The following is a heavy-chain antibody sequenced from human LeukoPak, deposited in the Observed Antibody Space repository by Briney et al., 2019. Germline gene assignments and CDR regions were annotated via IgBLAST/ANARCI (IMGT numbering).Heavy chain of an antibody. V-gene: IGHV4-34*01. Sequence: SESLSLSCAVYGGTFSGYYLSWIRQPPGKGPEWVGEINHSGSTNYYPSLKSRVTISVDTSKNQFSLKLSSVTTADTAVYYCARSVLKVLVHHYYFTMDVWGIGTTVTVAS. CDR1: GGTFSGYY. CDR3: ARSVLKVLVHHYYFTMDV. CDR2: INHSGST. J-gene: IGHJ6*03. D-gene: IGHD3-10*02.